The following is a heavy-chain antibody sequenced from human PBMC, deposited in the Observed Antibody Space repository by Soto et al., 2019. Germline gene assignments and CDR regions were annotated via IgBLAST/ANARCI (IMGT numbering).Heavy chain of an antibody. Sequence: GESLKISCKGSGYSFTSYWISWVRQMPGKGLEWMGRIDPSDSYTNYSPSFQGHVTISADKSISTAYLQWSSLKASDTAMYYCARHYDILNGYYNVGTNWFDPWGQGTLVTVSS. CDR1: GYSFTSYW. J-gene: IGHJ5*02. CDR3: ARHYDILNGYYNVGTNWFDP. CDR2: IDPSDSYT. D-gene: IGHD3-9*01. V-gene: IGHV5-10-1*01.